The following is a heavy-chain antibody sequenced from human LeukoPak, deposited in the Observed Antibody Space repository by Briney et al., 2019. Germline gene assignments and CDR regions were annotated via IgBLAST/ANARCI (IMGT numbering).Heavy chain of an antibody. Sequence: GGSLRLSCAASGFTFSIFSMNWVRQAPGKGLEWVSYISSSSSSIYYVDSVKGRFTVSRDNAKNSLYLQMNSLRAEDTAVFYCARARGTMVDALDIWGQGTMVTVSS. CDR2: ISSSSSSI. J-gene: IGHJ3*02. CDR3: ARARGTMVDALDI. CDR1: GFTFSIFS. D-gene: IGHD3-10*01. V-gene: IGHV3-48*01.